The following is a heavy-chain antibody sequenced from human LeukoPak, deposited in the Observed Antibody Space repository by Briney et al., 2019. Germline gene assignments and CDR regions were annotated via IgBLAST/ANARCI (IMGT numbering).Heavy chain of an antibody. D-gene: IGHD3-22*01. CDR1: GGSISSGGYY. CDR3: ARGITMKNYYYGMDV. V-gene: IGHV4-31*03. J-gene: IGHJ6*02. Sequence: SETLSLTCTVSGGSISSGGYYWSWIRQHPGKGLEWIGYIYYSGSTYYNPSLKSRVTISVDTSKNQFSLKLSSVTAADTAVYYCARGITMKNYYYGMDVWGQGTTVTVSS. CDR2: IYYSGST.